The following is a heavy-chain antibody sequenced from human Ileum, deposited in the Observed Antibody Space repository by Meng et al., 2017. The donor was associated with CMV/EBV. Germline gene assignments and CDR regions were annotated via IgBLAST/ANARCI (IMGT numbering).Heavy chain of an antibody. CDR2: ICNDDNT. CDR3: VVGYDSRKVAY. V-gene: IGHV3-53*01. D-gene: IGHD3-22*01. Sequence: GGSLRLSCVASGFTVSIGHMNWVRQAPGKGLEWVSVICNDDNTDYADSVKGRFTISRDNSRNTLYLQMNSLRAEDTAVYYCVVGYDSRKVAYWGQGTLVTVSS. J-gene: IGHJ4*02. CDR1: GFTVSIGH.